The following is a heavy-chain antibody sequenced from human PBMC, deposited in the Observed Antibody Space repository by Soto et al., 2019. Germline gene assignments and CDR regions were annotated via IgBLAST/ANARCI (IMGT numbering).Heavy chain of an antibody. J-gene: IGHJ5*02. Sequence: QVQLVQSGAEVKKPGYSVKVYCKASGGTFSSYAISWVRQAPGQGLEWMGGIIPIFGTANYAPKFQGRVTITADKSTSRAYMEMSSLRSDDTAVYYCAIRTRDYGRYSETGHWFDPWSQGTLVTVSS. D-gene: IGHD2-15*01. V-gene: IGHV1-69*06. CDR2: IIPIFGTA. CDR1: GGTFSSYA. CDR3: AIRTRDYGRYSETGHWFDP.